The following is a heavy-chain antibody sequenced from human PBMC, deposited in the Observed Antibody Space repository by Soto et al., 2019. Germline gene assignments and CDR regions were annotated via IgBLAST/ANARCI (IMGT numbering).Heavy chain of an antibody. Sequence: EVQLVQSGAEVKKPGESLKISCKGSGYSFTTHWIGWVRQMPGKGLEWMGIIYPGDSNTRYSPSFQGQVTISADKSITTAFLQWSSLKPSDTAMYYCARGNTGYCSSSNCPFDYWGQGTLVTVSS. CDR1: GYSFTTHW. D-gene: IGHD2-2*01. CDR2: IYPGDSNT. V-gene: IGHV5-51*03. J-gene: IGHJ4*02. CDR3: ARGNTGYCSSSNCPFDY.